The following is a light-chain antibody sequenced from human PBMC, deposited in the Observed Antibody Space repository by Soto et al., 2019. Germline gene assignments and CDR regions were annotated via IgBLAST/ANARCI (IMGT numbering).Light chain of an antibody. J-gene: IGKJ1*01. Sequence: EIVLTQSPGTLSLSPGERATLSCRASQSVSSSSLAWYQQKPGQAPRLLIYGASSRAPGIPDRFSGSGSGTDFTLTISRLEPEDFAVYYCQQYVTSSPRTFGQGTKVEIK. CDR3: QQYVTSSPRT. CDR2: GAS. V-gene: IGKV3-20*01. CDR1: QSVSSSS.